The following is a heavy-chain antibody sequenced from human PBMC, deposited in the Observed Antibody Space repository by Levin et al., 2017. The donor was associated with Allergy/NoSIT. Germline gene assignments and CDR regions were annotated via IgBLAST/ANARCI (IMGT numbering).Heavy chain of an antibody. V-gene: IGHV4-30-2*01. D-gene: IGHD3-10*01. J-gene: IGHJ5*02. CDR3: ARGVKTPGGWFDP. Sequence: SETLSLTCAVSGGSISSGGYSWSWIRQPPGKGLEWIGYIYHSGSTYYNPSLKSRVTISVDRSKNQFSLKLSSVTAADTAVYYCARGVKTPGGWFDPWGQGTLVTVSS. CDR2: IYHSGST. CDR1: GGSISSGGYS.